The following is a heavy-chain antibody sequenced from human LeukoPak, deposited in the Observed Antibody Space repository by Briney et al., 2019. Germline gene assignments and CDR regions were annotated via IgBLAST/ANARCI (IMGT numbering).Heavy chain of an antibody. D-gene: IGHD1-1*01. CDR2: IYYSGST. CDR3: ARAWNGIDY. Sequence: SETLSLTCTASGGSISSYSWSWIRQPPGKGLEWIGYIYYSGSTNYNPSLKSRVPISVDTSKNQFSLKLSSVTAADTAVYYCARAWNGIDYWGQGALVTVSS. V-gene: IGHV4-59*12. CDR1: GGSISSYS. J-gene: IGHJ4*02.